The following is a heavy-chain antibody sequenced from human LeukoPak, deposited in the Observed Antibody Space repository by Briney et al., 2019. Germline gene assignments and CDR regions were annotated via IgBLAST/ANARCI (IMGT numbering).Heavy chain of an antibody. J-gene: IGHJ5*02. D-gene: IGHD2-2*01. CDR2: IIPIFGVT. Sequence: SVKVSCKATGGTFSTFPVSWVRQAPGQGLEWVGGIIPIFGVTTYAQAFQDRVTITADKSTGTAYMELSSLTSDDTAVYYCARVPPYCPTTSCYAPFDHWGQGTLVTVSS. V-gene: IGHV1-69*10. CDR1: GGTFSTFP. CDR3: ARVPPYCPTTSCYAPFDH.